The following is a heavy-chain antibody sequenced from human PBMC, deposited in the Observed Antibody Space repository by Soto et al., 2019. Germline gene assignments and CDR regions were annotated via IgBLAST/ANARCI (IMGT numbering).Heavy chain of an antibody. CDR1: GFTFSSYA. CDR3: ARDSTPYWGGDCYSGY. D-gene: IGHD2-21*02. Sequence: QVQLVESGGGVVQPGRSLRLSCAASGFTFSSYAMHWVRQAPGKGLEWVAVISYDGSNKYYADSVKGRFTISRDNSKNTLYLQMNSLRAEDTAVYYCARDSTPYWGGDCYSGYWGQGTLVTVSS. J-gene: IGHJ4*02. CDR2: ISYDGSNK. V-gene: IGHV3-30-3*01.